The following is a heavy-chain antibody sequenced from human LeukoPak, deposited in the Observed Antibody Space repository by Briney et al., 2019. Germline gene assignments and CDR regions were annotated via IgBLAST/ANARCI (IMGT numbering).Heavy chain of an antibody. Sequence: SGGSLRLSCAASGFTFSSYAMHWVRQAPGKGLEWVAVISYDGSNKYYADSVKGRFTISRDNSKNTLYLQMNSLRAEDTAVYYCATGPLYSGSRAGVNDYWGQGTLVIVSS. CDR1: GFTFSSYA. D-gene: IGHD1-26*01. CDR2: ISYDGSNK. J-gene: IGHJ4*02. V-gene: IGHV3-30-3*01. CDR3: ATGPLYSGSRAGVNDY.